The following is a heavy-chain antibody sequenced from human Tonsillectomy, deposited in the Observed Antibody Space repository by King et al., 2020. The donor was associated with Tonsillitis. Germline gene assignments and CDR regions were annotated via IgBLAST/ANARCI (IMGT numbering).Heavy chain of an antibody. Sequence: VQLVESGGGLVNPGGSLRLSCAASGFTFSSYSMNWVRQAPGRGREWVSSISSRSDWIHYADSLKGRFTISRDNGKNSLYLQMKSLRDEDTAVYYCARPLEYSGGRWYFDLWGRGTLVTVSS. V-gene: IGHV3-21*01. CDR3: ARPLEYSGGRWYFDL. CDR2: ISSRSDWI. D-gene: IGHD2-15*01. J-gene: IGHJ2*01. CDR1: GFTFSSYS.